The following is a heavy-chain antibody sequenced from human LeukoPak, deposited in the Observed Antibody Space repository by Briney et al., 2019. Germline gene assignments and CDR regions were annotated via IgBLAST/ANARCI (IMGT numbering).Heavy chain of an antibody. J-gene: IGHJ4*02. CDR3: AKGLDFLFHY. CDR1: GFTFDDYG. CDR2: ISGSGGGT. V-gene: IGHV3-23*01. Sequence: GGSLRLSCAASGFTFDDYGMSWVRQAPGKGLEWVSAISGSGGGTYYADSVKGRFTISRDSSKNTLYLQMNSLRAEDTAVYYCAKGLDFLFHYWGQGTLVTVSS.